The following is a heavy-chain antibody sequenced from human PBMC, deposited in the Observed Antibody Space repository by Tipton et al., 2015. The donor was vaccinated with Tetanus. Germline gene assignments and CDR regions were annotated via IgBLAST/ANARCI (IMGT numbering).Heavy chain of an antibody. CDR1: GGSISSSY. J-gene: IGHJ3*02. D-gene: IGHD1-14*01. CDR3: ARPHRGGTPDAFDI. V-gene: IGHV4-59*01. CDR2: IYYTGIT. Sequence: TLSLTCIVSGGSISSSYWSWIRQPPGKGLEWLGDIYYTGITNYNPTLKRRVTTSVDTSKNQFFLKPSSVTAADTAVYYCARPHRGGTPDAFDIWGQGTMVTVSS.